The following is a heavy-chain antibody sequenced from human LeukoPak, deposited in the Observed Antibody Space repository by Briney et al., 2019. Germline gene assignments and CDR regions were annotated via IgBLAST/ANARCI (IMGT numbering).Heavy chain of an antibody. CDR3: ARLSTKVEDFYYYYYMDV. D-gene: IGHD4-23*01. V-gene: IGHV5-51*01. CDR2: IYPGDSDT. CDR1: GYSFTSYW. J-gene: IGHJ6*03. Sequence: KHGESLKISCKGSGYSFTSYWIGWVRQMPGKGLEWMGIIYPGDSDTRYSPSFQGQVTISADKSISTAYLQWSSLQASDTAMYYCARLSTKVEDFYYYYYMDVWGKGTTVNVSS.